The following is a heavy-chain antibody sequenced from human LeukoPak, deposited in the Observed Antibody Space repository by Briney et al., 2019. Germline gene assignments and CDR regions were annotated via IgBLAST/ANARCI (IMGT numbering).Heavy chain of an antibody. Sequence: SETLSLTCTVSGGSISSSSHYWGWIRQPPGKGLEWIGSIYYSGSTYYNPSLKSRVTISVDTSKNQCSLKLSSVTAADTAVYYCARDGYGGVDYWGQGTLVTVSS. CDR2: IYYSGST. CDR3: ARDGYGGVDY. J-gene: IGHJ4*02. CDR1: GGSISSSSHY. V-gene: IGHV4-39*07. D-gene: IGHD3-10*01.